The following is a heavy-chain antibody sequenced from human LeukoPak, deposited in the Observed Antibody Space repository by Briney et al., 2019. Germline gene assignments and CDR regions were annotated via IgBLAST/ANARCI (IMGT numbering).Heavy chain of an antibody. CDR1: GGTFSSYA. CDR3: ASYYYGSGSYDY. V-gene: IGHV1-69*05. CDR2: IIPIFGTA. Sequence: ASVKVSCKASGGTFSSYAISWVRQAPGQGLEWMGGIIPIFGTANYAQKFQGRATITTDESTSTAYMELSSLRSEDTAVYYCASYYYGSGSYDYWGQGTLVTVSS. D-gene: IGHD3-10*01. J-gene: IGHJ4*02.